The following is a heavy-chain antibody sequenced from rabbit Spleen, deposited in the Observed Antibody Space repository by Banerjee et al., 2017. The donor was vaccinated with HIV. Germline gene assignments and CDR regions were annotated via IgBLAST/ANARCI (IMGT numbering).Heavy chain of an antibody. CDR1: GFSFSSSYD. V-gene: IGHV1S45*01. J-gene: IGHJ6*01. D-gene: IGHD7-1*01. CDR2: IYAGSGSA. CDR3: ARDTGTSFSSYGMDL. Sequence: QEQLVESGGGLVKPGASLTLTCTASGFSFSSSYDMCWVRQAPGKGPEWIACIYAGSGSAYYATWAKGRFTISKASSTTVTLQMTTLTAVDTATYFCARDTGTSFSSYGMDLWGPGTLVTVS.